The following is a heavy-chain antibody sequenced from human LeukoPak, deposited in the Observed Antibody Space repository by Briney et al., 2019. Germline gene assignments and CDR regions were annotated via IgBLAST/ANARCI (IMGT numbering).Heavy chain of an antibody. CDR1: GGSISSSSYY. CDR3: ARSLGAAAHFDS. CDR2: IYYSGST. V-gene: IGHV4-39*01. J-gene: IGHJ4*02. D-gene: IGHD6-13*01. Sequence: SETLSLTCTVSGGSISSSSYYWGWIRQPPGKGLEWIGSIYYSGSTYYNPSLKSRVTISVDTSKNQFSLKLSSVTAADTAVYYCARSLGAAAHFDSWGQGTLVTVSS.